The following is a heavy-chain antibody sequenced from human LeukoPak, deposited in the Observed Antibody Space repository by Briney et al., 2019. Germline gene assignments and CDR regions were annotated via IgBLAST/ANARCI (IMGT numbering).Heavy chain of an antibody. V-gene: IGHV3-53*01. CDR1: GFTVSTNY. CDR3: TRVLVDDSGGYYGYFFDY. D-gene: IGHD3-22*01. J-gene: IGHJ4*02. CDR2: IYSGGST. Sequence: GGSLRLSCAASGFTVSTNYMTWVRQAPGKGLEWVSVIYSGGSTYYADPVRGRFTISRDNSKNTLYLQMNSLRAEDTAVYYCTRVLVDDSGGYYGYFFDYWGQGTLVTVSS.